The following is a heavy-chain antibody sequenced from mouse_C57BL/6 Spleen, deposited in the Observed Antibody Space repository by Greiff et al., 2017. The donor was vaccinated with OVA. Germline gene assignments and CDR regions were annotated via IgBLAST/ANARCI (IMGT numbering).Heavy chain of an antibody. CDR1: GYTFTSYW. Sequence: QVQLQQPEAELVRPGSSVKLSCKASGYTFTSYWMHWVKQRPIQGLEWIGNIDPSDSETHYNQKFKDKATLTVDKSSSTAYMQLSSLTSEDSAVYYCARYVVARDYFDYWGQGTTLTVSS. V-gene: IGHV1-52*01. CDR2: IDPSDSET. D-gene: IGHD1-1*01. J-gene: IGHJ2*01. CDR3: ARYVVARDYFDY.